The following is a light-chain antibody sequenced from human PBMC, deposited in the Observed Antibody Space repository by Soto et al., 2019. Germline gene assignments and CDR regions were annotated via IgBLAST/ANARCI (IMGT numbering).Light chain of an antibody. CDR2: EAS. Sequence: EIVMTQSPATLSVSPGERPTLSYRASQSVRSNLAWYPQTPGQAPRLLIYEASTRDTGIPPRFSGSGAGTECTLTISSLQSEDVAVDYCQQYNNWTWTFGQGTKVDIK. CDR3: QQYNNWTWT. CDR1: QSVRSN. J-gene: IGKJ1*01. V-gene: IGKV3-15*01.